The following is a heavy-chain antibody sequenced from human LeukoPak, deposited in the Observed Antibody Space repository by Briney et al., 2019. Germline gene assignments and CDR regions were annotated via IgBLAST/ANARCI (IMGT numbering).Heavy chain of an antibody. J-gene: IGHJ4*02. V-gene: IGHV4-39*01. CDR3: ARHEYYYDSSGYYPFDY. D-gene: IGHD3-22*01. Sequence: GSLRLSCAASGFTFSTYNMNWVRQAPGKGLEWVGSIYYSGSTYYNPSLKSRVTISVDTSKNQFSLNLSSVTAADTAVYYCARHEYYYDSSGYYPFDYWGQGTLVTVSS. CDR2: IYYSGST. CDR1: GFTFSTYNMN.